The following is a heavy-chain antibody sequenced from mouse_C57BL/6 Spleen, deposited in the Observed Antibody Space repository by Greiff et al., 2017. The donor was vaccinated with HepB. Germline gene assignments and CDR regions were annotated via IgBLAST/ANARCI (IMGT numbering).Heavy chain of an antibody. J-gene: IGHJ1*03. CDR2: IYPGGGYT. CDR1: GYTFTNYW. Sequence: QVQLKQPGAELVRPGTSVKTSCKASGYTFTNYWIGWAKQRPGHGLEWIGDIYPGGGYTNYNEKFKGKATLTADTSSSTAYMQFSSLTSEDSAIYYCARSGYYGSSWYFDVWGTGTTVTVSS. D-gene: IGHD1-1*01. V-gene: IGHV1-63*01. CDR3: ARSGYYGSSWYFDV.